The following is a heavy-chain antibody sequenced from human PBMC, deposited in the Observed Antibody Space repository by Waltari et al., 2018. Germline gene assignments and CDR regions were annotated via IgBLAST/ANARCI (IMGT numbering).Heavy chain of an antibody. CDR1: GFTFSRNW. D-gene: IGHD3-16*01. V-gene: IGHV3-7*03. CDR2: IKNDGSEE. J-gene: IGHJ4*02. Sequence: EVQLVESGGGLVQPGGSLRLSCAASGFTFSRNWMSWVGQAPGKGLEWVGNIKNDGSEEWFVDSVKGRFTISRDNAKNSMYLQMNSLRVEDTAVYYCARDAARGTIDYWGQGTLVTVSS. CDR3: ARDAARGTIDY.